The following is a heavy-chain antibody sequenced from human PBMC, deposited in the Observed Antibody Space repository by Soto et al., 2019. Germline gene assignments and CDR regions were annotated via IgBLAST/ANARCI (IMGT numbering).Heavy chain of an antibody. D-gene: IGHD2-15*01. J-gene: IGHJ5*02. V-gene: IGHV4-59*01. CDR2: IYDDGSA. CDR1: GGSISSSY. CDR3: ARDKYCSGGSCRKNWFDP. Sequence: PSETLSLTCTVSGGSISSSYWSWIRQPPGKVLEWLAYIYDDGSANYNPSLKSRATISLDMSKNRFALKLTSVTAADTAVYYCARDKYCSGGSCRKNWFDPWGQGTLVTVSS.